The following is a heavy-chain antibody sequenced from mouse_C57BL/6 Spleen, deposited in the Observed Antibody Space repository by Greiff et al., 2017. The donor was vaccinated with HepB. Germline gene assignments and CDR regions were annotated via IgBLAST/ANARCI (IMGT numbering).Heavy chain of an antibody. J-gene: IGHJ3*01. CDR2: IDPSDSYT. CDR3: ARRGYGSSYGFAY. D-gene: IGHD1-1*01. V-gene: IGHV1-59*01. CDR1: GYTFTSYW. Sequence: QVQLQQPGAELVRPGTSVKLSCKASGYTFTSYWMHWVKQRPGQGLEWIGVIDPSDSYTNYNQKFKGKATLTVDTYASTAYMQLSSLTSEDSAVYYCARRGYGSSYGFAYWGQGTLVTVSA.